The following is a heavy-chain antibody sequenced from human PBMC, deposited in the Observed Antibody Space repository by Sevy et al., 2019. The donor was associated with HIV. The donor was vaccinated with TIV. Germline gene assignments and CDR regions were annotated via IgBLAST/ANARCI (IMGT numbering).Heavy chain of an antibody. V-gene: IGHV1-58*01. CDR3: AAGPLSDDAFDI. CDR1: GFTFTSSA. J-gene: IGHJ3*02. CDR2: IVVGSGNT. Sequence: ASAKVSCKASGFTFTSSAVQWVRQARGQRLEWIGWIVVGSGNTNYAQKFQERVTITRDMSTSTAYMELSSLRSEDTAVYYCAAGPLSDDAFDIWGQGTMVTVSS.